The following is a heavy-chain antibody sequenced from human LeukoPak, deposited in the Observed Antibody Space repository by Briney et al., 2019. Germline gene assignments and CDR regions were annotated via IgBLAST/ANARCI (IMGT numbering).Heavy chain of an antibody. D-gene: IGHD3-3*01. CDR1: GGSIGSHY. CDR2: IYYSGST. Sequence: SETLSLTCTVSGGSIGSHYWSWTRQPPGKGLEWIGYIYYSGSTNYSPSLKSRVTISLDTSKNQFSLKLSSVTAADTAVYYFARVHSYDLKFDSWGQGTLVTVSS. V-gene: IGHV4-59*11. CDR3: ARVHSYDLKFDS. J-gene: IGHJ5*01.